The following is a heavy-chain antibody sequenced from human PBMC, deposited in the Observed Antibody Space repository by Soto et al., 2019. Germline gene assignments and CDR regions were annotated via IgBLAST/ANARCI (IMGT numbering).Heavy chain of an antibody. CDR1: GFTFSSYG. Sequence: PGGSLRLSCAASGFTFSSYGMHWVRQAPGKGLEWVAVISYDGSNKYYADSVKGRFTISRDNSKNTLYLQMNSLRAEDTAVYYCANTPPRGYSYGLNYWGQGTLVTVSS. V-gene: IGHV3-30*18. CDR2: ISYDGSNK. CDR3: ANTPPRGYSYGLNY. J-gene: IGHJ4*02. D-gene: IGHD5-18*01.